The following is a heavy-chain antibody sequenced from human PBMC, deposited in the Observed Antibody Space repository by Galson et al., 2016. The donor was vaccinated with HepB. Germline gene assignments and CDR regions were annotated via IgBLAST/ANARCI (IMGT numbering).Heavy chain of an antibody. CDR3: AKSFVKKDFWSYYLADAFDI. CDR1: GFTFTSYA. D-gene: IGHD3-3*01. Sequence: SLRLSCAASGFTFTSYALSWVRQAPGRGLEWVSTLNGSGRKTYYADSVKGRFTISRDNSQNTLFLQMNSLRVEDTAVYYCAKSFVKKDFWSYYLADAFDIRGQGTTVT. J-gene: IGHJ3*02. V-gene: IGHV3-23*01. CDR2: LNGSGRKT.